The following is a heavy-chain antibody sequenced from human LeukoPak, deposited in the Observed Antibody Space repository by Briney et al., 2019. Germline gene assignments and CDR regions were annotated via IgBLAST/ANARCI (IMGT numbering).Heavy chain of an antibody. D-gene: IGHD3-22*01. CDR3: ARAPYYYDSSGYGDPFDY. CDR2: ISSSGSTI. V-gene: IGHV3-11*01. Sequence: GGSLRLSCAASGFTFSSYYMSWVRQAPGKGLEWVSNISSSGSTIYYADSVKGRFTISSDNAKNSLYLQMNSLRAEDTAVYYCARAPYYYDSSGYGDPFDYWGQGTLVTVSS. CDR1: GFTFSSYY. J-gene: IGHJ4*02.